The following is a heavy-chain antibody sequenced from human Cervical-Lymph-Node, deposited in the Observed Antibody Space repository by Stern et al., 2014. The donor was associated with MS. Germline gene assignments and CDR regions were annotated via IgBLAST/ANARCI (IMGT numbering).Heavy chain of an antibody. V-gene: IGHV2-5*02. D-gene: IGHD3-22*01. CDR1: GFSLSTSGVG. CDR3: AHTTMTLPTNWFDP. J-gene: IGHJ5*02. CDR2: LYWDDDK. Sequence: QVTLKESGPTLVKPTQTLTLTCTFSGFSLSTSGVGVGWIRQPPGKALEWLALLYWDDDKRYSPSLKSRPTIPKATPQNQVVLTMTNMDPVDTATYYCAHTTMTLPTNWFDPWGQGTLVTVSS.